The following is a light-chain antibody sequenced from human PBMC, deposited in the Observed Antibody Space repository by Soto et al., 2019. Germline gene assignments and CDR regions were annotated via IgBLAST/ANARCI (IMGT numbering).Light chain of an antibody. J-gene: IGLJ2*01. CDR1: DSDIGGYNF. Sequence: QSVLTQPASVSGSPGQSITIPCTGSDSDIGGYNFVSWYQQNPGKAPKLLIFEVSNRPSGISYRFSGSKSGNTASLTISGLQAEDEADYYCSSYTTATTLVFGGGTKLTVL. V-gene: IGLV2-14*01. CDR2: EVS. CDR3: SSYTTATTLV.